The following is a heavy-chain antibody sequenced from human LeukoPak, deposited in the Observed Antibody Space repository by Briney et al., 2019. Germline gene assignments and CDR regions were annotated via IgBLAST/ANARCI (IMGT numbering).Heavy chain of an antibody. V-gene: IGHV4-39*07. J-gene: IGHJ6*02. D-gene: IGHD6-13*01. CDR3: ASRYSSSWYYYYGMDV. CDR2: IYYSGST. Sequence: SETLSLTCTVSGGSISSSSYYWGWIRQPPGKGLEWIGSIYYSGSTYYNPSLKSRVTISVDTSKNQFSLKLSSVTAADTAVYYCASRYSSSWYYYYGMDVWGQGTTVTVSS. CDR1: GGSISSSSYY.